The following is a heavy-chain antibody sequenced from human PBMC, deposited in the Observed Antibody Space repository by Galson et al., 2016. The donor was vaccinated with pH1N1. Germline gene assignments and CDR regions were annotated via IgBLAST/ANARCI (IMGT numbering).Heavy chain of an antibody. V-gene: IGHV1-69*01. CDR1: GGTFGSFG. J-gene: IGHJ2*01. CDR3: AREDYYDTDLSDWYFDL. D-gene: IGHD3-22*01. Sequence: ASGGTFGSFGINWVRQAPGQGLEWMGGIIPIFNTAKYARNFQGRVTITADESTTTAYMELSSLRSDDTAVYFCAREDYYDTDLSDWYFDLWGRGTLLTVSS. CDR2: IIPIFNTA.